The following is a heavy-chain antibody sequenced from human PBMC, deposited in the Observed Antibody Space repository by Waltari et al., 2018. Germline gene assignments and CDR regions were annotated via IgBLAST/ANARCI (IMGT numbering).Heavy chain of an antibody. D-gene: IGHD4-17*01. V-gene: IGHV3-21*01. CDR3: ARGDYGNRIDY. Sequence: EVQLVESGGGLVKPGGSLRISCAAYGFTFSRFAMNGVRQAPGKVQEWVSCIGTVSSYIYYADSVKGRFTISRDHAKNSLSLHMNSLSAEDTAVYYCARGDYGNRIDYWGQGTLVTVSS. CDR1: GFTFSRFA. CDR2: IGTVSSYI. J-gene: IGHJ4*02.